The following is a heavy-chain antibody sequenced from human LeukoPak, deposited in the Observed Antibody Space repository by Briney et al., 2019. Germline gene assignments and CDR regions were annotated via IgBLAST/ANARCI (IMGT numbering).Heavy chain of an antibody. Sequence: QTLSLTCAISGDSVSSNSAAWNWIRQSPPRGLEWLGRTYYRSKWYNDYAVSVKSRITINPDTSKNQFSLQLNSVTPEDTAVYYCARALSGGERPYYYYYYMDVWGKGTTVTVSS. CDR1: GDSVSSNSAA. V-gene: IGHV6-1*01. D-gene: IGHD1-26*01. CDR3: ARALSGGERPYYYYYYMDV. J-gene: IGHJ6*03. CDR2: TYYRSKWYN.